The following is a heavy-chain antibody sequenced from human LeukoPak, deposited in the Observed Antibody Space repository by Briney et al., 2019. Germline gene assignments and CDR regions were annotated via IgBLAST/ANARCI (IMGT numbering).Heavy chain of an antibody. J-gene: IGHJ5*02. CDR1: GGSISSYY. CDR3: ARGTDFWGGYANWFDP. V-gene: IGHV4-59*01. D-gene: IGHD3-3*01. CDR2: IYYSGST. Sequence: SETLSLTCTVSGGSISSYYWSWIRQPPGKGLEWVGYIYYSGSTNYNPSLKSRVTISVDTSKNQFSLKLSSVTAADTAVYYCARGTDFWGGYANWFDPWGQGTLVTVSS.